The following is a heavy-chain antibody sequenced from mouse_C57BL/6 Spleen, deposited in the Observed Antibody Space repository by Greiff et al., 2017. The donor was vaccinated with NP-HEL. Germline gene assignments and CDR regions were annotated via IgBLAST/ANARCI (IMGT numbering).Heavy chain of an antibody. CDR3: AREWRYDYAVAY. J-gene: IGHJ3*01. V-gene: IGHV1-82*01. CDR2: IYPGDGDT. CDR1: GYAFSSSW. D-gene: IGHD2-4*01. Sequence: QVQLQQSGPELVKPGASVKISCKASGYAFSSSWMNWVKQRPGKGLEWIGRIYPGDGDTNYNGKFKGKATLTADKSSSTAYMQLSSLTSEDSAVYFCAREWRYDYAVAYWGQGTLVTVSA.